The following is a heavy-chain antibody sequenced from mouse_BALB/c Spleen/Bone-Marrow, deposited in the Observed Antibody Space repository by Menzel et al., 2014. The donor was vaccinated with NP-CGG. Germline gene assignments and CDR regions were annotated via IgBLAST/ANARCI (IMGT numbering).Heavy chain of an antibody. D-gene: IGHD1-1*01. J-gene: IGHJ2*01. V-gene: IGHV5-6-5*01. CDR1: GFTFSSFV. CDR3: ARDYYGSSHFDY. CDR2: ISSGGSM. Sequence: EVKLVESGGGLVQPGGSLKLSCAASGFTFSSFVMSWVRQTPEKRLEWVASISSGGSMYYSDSVKGRFIISRDNARNIPYLQMSSLRSEDTAMYYCARDYYGSSHFDYWGQGSTLTASS.